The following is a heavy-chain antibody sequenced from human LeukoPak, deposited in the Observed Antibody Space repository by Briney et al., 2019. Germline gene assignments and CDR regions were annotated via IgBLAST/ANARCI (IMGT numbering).Heavy chain of an antibody. CDR1: GYSFTAFY. V-gene: IGHV1-2*02. CDR3: ARDGDYGTGSYYRGCIDS. D-gene: IGHD3-10*01. Sequence: SVTVSCKSSGYSFTAFYIHWVRQPPGQELDGMGCIHPRRGDTNYAQKFQGRVTMTRDTSISTAYLDLSSLRSDDTAVYYCARDGDYGTGSYYRGCIDSWGQGTPVTVSP. CDR2: IHPRRGDT. J-gene: IGHJ4*02.